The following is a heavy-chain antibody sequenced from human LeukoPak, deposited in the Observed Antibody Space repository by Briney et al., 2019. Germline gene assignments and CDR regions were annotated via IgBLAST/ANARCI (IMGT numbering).Heavy chain of an antibody. Sequence: ASVKVSCKASGYTFTCYYMHWVRQAPGQGLEWMGIINPSGGSTSYAQKFQGRVTMTRDMSTSTVYMELSSLRSEDTAVYYCAREPPLPYSSSWHHYFDYWGQGTLVTVSS. J-gene: IGHJ4*02. V-gene: IGHV1-46*01. CDR1: GYTFTCYY. CDR2: INPSGGST. D-gene: IGHD6-13*01. CDR3: AREPPLPYSSSWHHYFDY.